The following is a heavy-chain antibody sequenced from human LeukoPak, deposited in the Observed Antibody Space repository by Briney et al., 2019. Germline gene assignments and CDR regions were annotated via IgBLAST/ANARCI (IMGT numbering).Heavy chain of an antibody. Sequence: GGSLRLSCAASGFTFSSYSMNWVRQAPGKGLDWVSCISSSSNYIDYADSVKGRFTISRDNAKNSLYLQMNNLRVEDTAVYYCARHQYGSGSYFFPDYWGQGTLVTVSS. CDR1: GFTFSSYS. CDR2: ISSSSNYI. J-gene: IGHJ4*02. CDR3: ARHQYGSGSYFFPDY. V-gene: IGHV3-21*01. D-gene: IGHD3-10*01.